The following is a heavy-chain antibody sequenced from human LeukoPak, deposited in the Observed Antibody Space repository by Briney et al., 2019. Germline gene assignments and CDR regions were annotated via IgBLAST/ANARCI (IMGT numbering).Heavy chain of an antibody. CDR3: ARRRRGYYGSGSYNGPLLD. V-gene: IGHV1-8*01. J-gene: IGHJ4*02. CDR1: GYTFTSYD. D-gene: IGHD3-10*01. Sequence: ASVKVSCKASGYTFTSYDINWVRQATGQGLEWMGWMNPNSGNTGYAQKFQGRVTMTRNTSISTAYMELSSLRSEDTAVYYCARRRRGYYGSGSYNGPLLDWGQGTLVTVSS. CDR2: MNPNSGNT.